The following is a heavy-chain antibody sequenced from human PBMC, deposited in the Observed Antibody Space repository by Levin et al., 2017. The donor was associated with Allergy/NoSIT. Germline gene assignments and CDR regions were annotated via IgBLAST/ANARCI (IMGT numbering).Heavy chain of an antibody. CDR2: ISYDGSNK. CDR3: AKERGGSSWTDYYYYGMDV. V-gene: IGHV3-30*18. CDR1: GFTFSSYG. J-gene: IGHJ6*02. Sequence: PGGSLRLSCAASGFTFSSYGMHWVRQAPGKGLEWVAVISYDGSNKYYADSVKGRFTISRDNSKNTLYLQMNSLRAEAPAGYYCAKERGGSSWTDYYYYGMDVWGQGTTVTVSS. D-gene: IGHD6-13*01.